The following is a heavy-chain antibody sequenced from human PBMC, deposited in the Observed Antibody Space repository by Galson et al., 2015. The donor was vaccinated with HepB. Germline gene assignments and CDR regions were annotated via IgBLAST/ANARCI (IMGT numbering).Heavy chain of an antibody. Sequence: SLRLSCAASGFTFSSYSVNWVRQAPGKGLEWVSSISSSSSYIYYADSVKGRFTISRDNAKNSLYLQMNSLRAEDTAVYYCARIVGHNWNPYYFDSWGQGTLVTVSS. CDR3: ARIVGHNWNPYYFDS. CDR1: GFTFSSYS. J-gene: IGHJ4*02. CDR2: ISSSSSYI. V-gene: IGHV3-21*01. D-gene: IGHD1-1*01.